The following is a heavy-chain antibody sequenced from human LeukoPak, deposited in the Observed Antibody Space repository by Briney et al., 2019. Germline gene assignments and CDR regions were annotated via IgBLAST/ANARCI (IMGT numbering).Heavy chain of an antibody. V-gene: IGHV3-7*03. CDR2: INSDGSEG. CDR3: ARWDIVVSNFDY. CDR1: GFTFSGFW. Sequence: PGGSLRLSCAVSGFTFSGFWMSWSCQAPGKGLEWVASINSDGSEGYYADVVKGRFTISRDNAKNSLYLQINSLRAEDTAVYYCARWDIVVSNFDYWGQGTLVTVSS. D-gene: IGHD2-15*01. J-gene: IGHJ4*02.